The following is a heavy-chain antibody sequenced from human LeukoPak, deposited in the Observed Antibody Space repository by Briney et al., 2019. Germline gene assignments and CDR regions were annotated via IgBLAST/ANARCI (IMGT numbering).Heavy chain of an antibody. CDR2: ISYDGSNK. CDR3: ARADYGDLVDY. D-gene: IGHD4-17*01. Sequence: GGSLRLSCAASGFTFSSYAMHWVRQAPGKGLEWVAVISYDGSNKYYADSVKGRFTISRDNSKNTLYLQMSSLRAEDTAVYYCARADYGDLVDYWGQGTLVTVSS. J-gene: IGHJ4*02. CDR1: GFTFSSYA. V-gene: IGHV3-30*15.